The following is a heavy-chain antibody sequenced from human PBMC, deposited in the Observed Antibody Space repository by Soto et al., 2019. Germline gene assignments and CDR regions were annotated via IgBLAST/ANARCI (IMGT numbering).Heavy chain of an antibody. J-gene: IGHJ4*02. CDR1: GFTFSSYS. CDR3: ARRGRREVPVDY. D-gene: IGHD2-15*01. CDR2: ISSSSSYI. Sequence: EVQLVESGGGLVKPGGSLRLSCAASGFTFSSYSMKWVRQAPGKGLEWVSSISSSSSYIYYADSVKGRFTISRDNAKNSLYLQMNSLRAEDTAVYYCARRGRREVPVDYWGQGTMVTVSS. V-gene: IGHV3-21*01.